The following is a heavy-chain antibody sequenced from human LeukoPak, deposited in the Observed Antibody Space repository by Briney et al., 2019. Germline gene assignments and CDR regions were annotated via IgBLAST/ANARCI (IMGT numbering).Heavy chain of an antibody. V-gene: IGHV4-31*03. D-gene: IGHD4-23*01. Sequence: PSETLSLTCTVSGASISSGAYYWSWIRQPPGKGLEWIGYIYYGGSTYYNPSLKSRLAISIATSENQFSLRLTFVTAADTAVYYCARHYGFNSLDAFDIWGQGTMVTVSS. CDR2: IYYGGST. CDR3: ARHYGFNSLDAFDI. CDR1: GASISSGAYY. J-gene: IGHJ3*02.